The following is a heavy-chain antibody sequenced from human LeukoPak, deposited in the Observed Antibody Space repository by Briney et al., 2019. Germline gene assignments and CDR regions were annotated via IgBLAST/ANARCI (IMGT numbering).Heavy chain of an antibody. CDR1: GDSISSGSYY. J-gene: IGHJ4*02. D-gene: IGHD2-21*02. CDR3: ARWGDFEFDD. CDR2: IYYDGSA. V-gene: IGHV4-39*01. Sequence: PSETLSLTCTVSGDSISSGSYYWGWIRQPPGKGLEWIGNIYYDGSAYYNPSLKSRVTISIDTSKKQFSLKVTPATAADTAVYFCARWGDFEFDDWGQGTLVTVSS.